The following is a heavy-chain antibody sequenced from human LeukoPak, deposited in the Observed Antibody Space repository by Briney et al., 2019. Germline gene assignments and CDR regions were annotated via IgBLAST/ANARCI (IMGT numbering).Heavy chain of an antibody. CDR2: IYISGRT. CDR1: GGSISTYY. V-gene: IGHV4-4*07. D-gene: IGHD5-18*01. J-gene: IGHJ4*02. CDR3: AREASDTAMATYYFDY. Sequence: SETLSHTCTVSGGSISTYYWSWIRQPAGKGLEWIGRIYISGRTNYNPSLQSRVTMSVDTSRNQFSLKLRSVTAADTAVYYCAREASDTAMATYYFDYWGQGTLVTVSS.